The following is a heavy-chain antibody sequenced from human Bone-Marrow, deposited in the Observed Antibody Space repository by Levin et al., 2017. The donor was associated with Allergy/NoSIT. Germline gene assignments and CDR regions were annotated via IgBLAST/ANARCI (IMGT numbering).Heavy chain of an antibody. V-gene: IGHV3-21*01. CDR3: AGVMCIYDYIWGSTLTNPQYYYYYYMDV. CDR2: ISSSSSYI. Sequence: GGSLRLSCAASGFTFSSYSMNWVRQAPGKGLEWVSSISSSSSYIYYADSVKGRFTISRDNAKNSLYLQMNSLRAEDTAVYYCAGVMCIYDYIWGSTLTNPQYYYYYYMDVWGKGTTVTVSS. D-gene: IGHD3-16*01. CDR1: GFTFSSYS. J-gene: IGHJ6*03.